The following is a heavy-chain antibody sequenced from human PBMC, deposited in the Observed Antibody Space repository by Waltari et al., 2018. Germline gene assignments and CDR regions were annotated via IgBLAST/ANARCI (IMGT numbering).Heavy chain of an antibody. Sequence: EVPLVEAGGDLVQPGGSLRLSWEASGFTFGDSWMHWVRQSPGKGPVWVSRINGDGYGITYSDSVKGRFTISRDNTKNTLYLQMNSLRVEDTAVYYCARKGGRGYAYGPFYFDYWGQGALVIVSS. CDR1: GFTFGDSW. J-gene: IGHJ4*02. D-gene: IGHD5-12*01. V-gene: IGHV3-74*01. CDR2: INGDGYGI. CDR3: ARKGGRGYAYGPFYFDY.